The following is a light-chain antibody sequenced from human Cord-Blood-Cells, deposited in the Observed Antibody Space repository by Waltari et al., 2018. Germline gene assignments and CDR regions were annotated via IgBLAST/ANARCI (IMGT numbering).Light chain of an antibody. V-gene: IGKV1-5*03. CDR2: KAA. Sequence: DIQITQSPSTPSASVGDRVPITSRASQSISSWLAWYQQKQGKAPKLLIYKAASLETGVPSRCSSSGAGTEVTLTISSLQPDDFATYYCQQYNSYSPYSFGQGTKLEIK. J-gene: IGKJ2*03. CDR3: QQYNSYSPYS. CDR1: QSISSW.